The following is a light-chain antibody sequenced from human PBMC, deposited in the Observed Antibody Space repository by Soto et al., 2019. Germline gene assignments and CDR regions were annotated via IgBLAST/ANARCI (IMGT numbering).Light chain of an antibody. CDR3: QHYGRSPIT. CDR1: QSVSSSSY. V-gene: IGKV3-20*01. J-gene: IGKJ5*01. Sequence: EIMLTQSPGTLSLSPGERATLSCRASQSVSSSSYLAWYQQRPGQAPRLLIYGASSRATGIPDRFSGSGSATDLTLTISRLEPEDFELYYCQHYGRSPITFGQGTRLEIK. CDR2: GAS.